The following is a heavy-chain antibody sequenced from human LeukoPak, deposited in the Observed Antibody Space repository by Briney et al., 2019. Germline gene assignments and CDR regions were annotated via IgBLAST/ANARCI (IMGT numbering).Heavy chain of an antibody. CDR3: ARTKGGCSGGNCPLGY. CDR1: GGSISSYY. J-gene: IGHJ4*02. Sequence: TSETLSRTCTVSGGSISSYYWSWIRQPPGKGLEWVGHIHNSGRNKSNPFLKSRITISVDTSKNQFSLKLSSVTAADTAVYYCARTKGGCSGGNCPLGYRGQGTLVTVSA. V-gene: IGHV4-59*01. D-gene: IGHD2-15*01. CDR2: IHNSGRN.